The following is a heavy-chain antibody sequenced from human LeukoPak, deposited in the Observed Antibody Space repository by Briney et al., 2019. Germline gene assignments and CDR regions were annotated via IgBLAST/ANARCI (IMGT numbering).Heavy chain of an antibody. CDR3: ARDGTPRRRTPISMVDDFGVVNDAFDI. CDR1: GYTFTGYY. CDR2: INPNSGGT. J-gene: IGHJ3*02. D-gene: IGHD3-3*01. V-gene: IGHV1-2*02. Sequence: GASVKVSCKASGYTFTGYYMHWVRQAPGQGLEWMGWINPNSGGTNYAQKFQGRVTMTRDTSTSTAYMELSRLRSDDTAVYYCARDGTPRRRTPISMVDDFGVVNDAFDIWGQGTMVTVSS.